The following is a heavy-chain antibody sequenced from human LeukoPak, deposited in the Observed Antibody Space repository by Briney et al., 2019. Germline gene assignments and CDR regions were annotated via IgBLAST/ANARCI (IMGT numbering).Heavy chain of an antibody. CDR3: AREMGIVVVPAAVRWFDP. CDR2: ISYDGSNK. CDR1: GFTFSYYA. J-gene: IGHJ5*02. V-gene: IGHV3-30-3*01. Sequence: GGSLRLSCAASGFTFSYYAMHWVRQAPGKGLEWVAVISYDGSNKYYADSVKGRFTISRDNAKNTLCLQMNSLRAEDTAVYYCAREMGIVVVPAAVRWFDPWGQGTLVTVSS. D-gene: IGHD2-2*03.